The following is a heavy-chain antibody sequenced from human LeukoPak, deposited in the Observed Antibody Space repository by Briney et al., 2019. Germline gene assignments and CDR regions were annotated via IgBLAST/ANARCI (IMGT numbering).Heavy chain of an antibody. Sequence: ASVKVTCKASGGTFSSYAISWVRQAPGQGLEWMGGIIPIFGTANYAQKFQGRVTITTDESTSTDYIELSSLRSEDTGVYYCASSSRSYYVLDYWGQGTLVTVSS. D-gene: IGHD1-26*01. V-gene: IGHV1-69*05. CDR2: IIPIFGTA. J-gene: IGHJ4*02. CDR1: GGTFSSYA. CDR3: ASSSRSYYVLDY.